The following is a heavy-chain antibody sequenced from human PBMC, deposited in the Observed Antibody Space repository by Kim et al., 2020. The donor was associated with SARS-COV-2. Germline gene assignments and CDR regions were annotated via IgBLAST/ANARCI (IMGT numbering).Heavy chain of an antibody. J-gene: IGHJ4*02. D-gene: IGHD5-18*01. CDR3: VARQHTAMVTTFDY. CDR1: GGTFSSYA. V-gene: IGHV1-69*01. Sequence: SVKVSCKASGGTFSSYAISWVRQAPGQGLEWMGGIIPIFGTANYAQKFQGRVTITADESTSTAYMELSSLRSEDTAVYYCVARQHTAMVTTFDYWGQGTLVTVSS. CDR2: IIPIFGTA.